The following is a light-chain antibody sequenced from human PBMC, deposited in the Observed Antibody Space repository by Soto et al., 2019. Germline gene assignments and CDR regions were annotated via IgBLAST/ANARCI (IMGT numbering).Light chain of an antibody. V-gene: IGLV2-14*01. CDR3: SSYTSSSPSPYV. J-gene: IGLJ1*01. CDR2: EVS. CDR1: SSDVGGYDY. Sequence: QSALTQPASVSGSPGQSITISCTGTSSDVGGYDYVSWYQQHPGKAPKLMIYEVSNRPSGVFNRFSGSKSGNTASLTISGVPAEDEADYYCSSYTSSSPSPYVFGTGTKVTVL.